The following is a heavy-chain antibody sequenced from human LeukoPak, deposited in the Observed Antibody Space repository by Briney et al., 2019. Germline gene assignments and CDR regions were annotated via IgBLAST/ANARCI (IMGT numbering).Heavy chain of an antibody. CDR1: GFTFSGYS. D-gene: IGHD3-3*01. Sequence: PGGSLRLSCAASGFTFSGYSMNWVRQAPGKGLEWVSSITSSSDYIYYADSVEGRFTISRDNAKNSLYLQMNSLRAEDTAVYYCARGAGSGQHTYYYYMDVWGKGTTVTVSS. J-gene: IGHJ6*03. CDR2: ITSSSDYI. V-gene: IGHV3-21*01. CDR3: ARGAGSGQHTYYYYMDV.